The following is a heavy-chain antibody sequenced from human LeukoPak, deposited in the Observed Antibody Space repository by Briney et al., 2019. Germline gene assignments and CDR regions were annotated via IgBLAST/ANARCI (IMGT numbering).Heavy chain of an antibody. Sequence: GGSLRLSCAASGFTFSSYAMHWVRQAPGKGLEWVAVISYDGSNKYYADSVKGRFTISRDNSQNTLYLQMNSLRAEDTAVYYCARMPKPRTYYYDTSGYNPHFDYWGQGTLVTVSS. CDR1: GFTFSSYA. CDR3: ARMPKPRTYYYDTSGYNPHFDY. V-gene: IGHV3-30*04. J-gene: IGHJ4*02. D-gene: IGHD3-22*01. CDR2: ISYDGSNK.